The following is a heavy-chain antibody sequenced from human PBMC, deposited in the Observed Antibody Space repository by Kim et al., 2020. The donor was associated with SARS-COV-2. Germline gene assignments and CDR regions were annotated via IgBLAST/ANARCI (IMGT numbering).Heavy chain of an antibody. CDR1: GGSISSYY. J-gene: IGHJ4*02. Sequence: SETLSLTCTVSGGSISSYYWSCIRQPPGKGLEWIGYIYYSGSTNYNPSIKSRVTISVDTSKNQFSLKLSSVTAADTAVYYCARGLAGTQDYWGQGTLVTVSS. CDR2: IYYSGST. D-gene: IGHD6-19*01. V-gene: IGHV4-59*13. CDR3: ARGLAGTQDY.